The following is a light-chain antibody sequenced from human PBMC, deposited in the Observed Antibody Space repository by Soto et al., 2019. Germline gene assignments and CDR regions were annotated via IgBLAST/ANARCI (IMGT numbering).Light chain of an antibody. J-gene: IGKJ5*01. CDR2: KAS. V-gene: IGKV1-5*03. Sequence: DIQMTQSPSTLSGSVGDRVTITCRASQTISSWLAWYQQKPGKAPKLLIYKASTLKSGVPSRFSGSGSGTDFPSTFRGRQLMNFPTYYGQSYGASTSTFGKGKGLRLN. CDR1: QTISSW. CDR3: QSYGASTST.